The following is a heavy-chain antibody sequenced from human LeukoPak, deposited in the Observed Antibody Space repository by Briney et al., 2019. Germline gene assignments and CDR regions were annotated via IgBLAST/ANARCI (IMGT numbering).Heavy chain of an antibody. CDR3: ARTIEAVATTHRKFDY. V-gene: IGHV6-1*01. Sequence: SQTLSLTCAISGDSVSSNTAAWNWIRQSPSRGLEWLGRTYYRSRWYDDYAVSVKSRITIKPDTSKNQFSLQLNSATPEDTAVYYCARTIEAVATTHRKFDYWGQGTLVTVSS. CDR1: GDSVSSNTAA. CDR2: TYYRSRWYD. D-gene: IGHD1-26*01. J-gene: IGHJ4*02.